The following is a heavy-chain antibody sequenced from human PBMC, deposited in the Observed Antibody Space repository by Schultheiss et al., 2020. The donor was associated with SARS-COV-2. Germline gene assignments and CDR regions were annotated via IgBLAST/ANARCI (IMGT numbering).Heavy chain of an antibody. CDR1: GFTFSSSG. CDR2: ISSSSSYI. CDR3: ASPDCSSTSCYILY. V-gene: IGHV3-21*01. Sequence: GGSLRLSCAASGFTFSSSGMHWVRQAPGKGLEWVSSISSSSSYIYYADSVKGRFTISRDNAKNSLYLQMNSLRAEDTAVYYCASPDCSSTSCYILYWGQGTLVTVSS. D-gene: IGHD2-2*02. J-gene: IGHJ4*02.